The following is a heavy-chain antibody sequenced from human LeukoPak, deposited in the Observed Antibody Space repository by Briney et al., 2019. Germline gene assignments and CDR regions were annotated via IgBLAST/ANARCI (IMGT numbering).Heavy chain of an antibody. CDR2: IKQDGSEK. CDR3: ARPTRSAANDY. V-gene: IGHV3-7*01. D-gene: IGHD6-13*01. J-gene: IGHJ4*02. Sequence: GGSLRLSCAASGFIFSSYWMSWVRQALRKGVEWLANIKQDGSEKYYVDSVKGRFTISRDNAKNSLYLQMNSLRAEDTAVYYCARPTRSAANDYWGQGTLVTVPS. CDR1: GFIFSSYW.